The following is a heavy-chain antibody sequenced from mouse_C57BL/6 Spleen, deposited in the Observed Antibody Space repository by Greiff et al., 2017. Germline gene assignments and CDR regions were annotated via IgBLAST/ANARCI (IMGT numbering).Heavy chain of an antibody. CDR2: IYPGSGNT. CDR3: ASDWEDYFDY. CDR1: GYSFTSYY. V-gene: IGHV1-66*01. D-gene: IGHD4-1*01. Sequence: QVQLQQSGPELVKPGASVKISCKASGYSFTSYYINWVKQRPGPGLEWIGWIYPGSGNTKYNEKFKGKATLTADTSSSTAYMQLSSLTSEDSAVYYCASDWEDYFDYWGQGTTLTVSS. J-gene: IGHJ2*01.